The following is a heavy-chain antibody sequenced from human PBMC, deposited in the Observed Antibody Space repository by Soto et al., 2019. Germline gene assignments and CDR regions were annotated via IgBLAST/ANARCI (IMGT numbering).Heavy chain of an antibody. CDR3: ARDLKVAAAGTGYYYYGMDV. CDR2: ISRSSSNI. J-gene: IGHJ6*02. CDR1: GFNFSSYS. Sequence: EVQLVESGGGLVKPGGSLRLSCAASGFNFSSYSMNWVRQAPGKGLEWVSSISRSSSNIYYVNSVKGRFTISRDNAKNSLYLQMNSLRAEDTAVYDCARDLKVAAAGTGYYYYGMDVWGQGTTVTVSS. D-gene: IGHD6-13*01. V-gene: IGHV3-21*01.